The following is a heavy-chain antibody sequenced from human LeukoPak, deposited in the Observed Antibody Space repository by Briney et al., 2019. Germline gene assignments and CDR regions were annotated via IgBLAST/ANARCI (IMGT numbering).Heavy chain of an antibody. V-gene: IGHV4-39*01. J-gene: IGHJ4*02. CDR2: IYYSGST. D-gene: IGHD3-22*01. CDR3: ARHSYYYDSSGYYVDY. CDR1: GGSISSYY. Sequence: SETLSLTCTVSGGSISSYYWGWIRQPPGKGLEWIGSIYYSGSTYYNPSLKSRVTISVDTSKNQFSPKLSSVTAADTAVYYCARHSYYYDSSGYYVDYWGQGTLVTVSS.